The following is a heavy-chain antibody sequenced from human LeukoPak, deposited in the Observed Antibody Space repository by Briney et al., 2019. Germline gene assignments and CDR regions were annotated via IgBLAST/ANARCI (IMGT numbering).Heavy chain of an antibody. CDR2: INSDGSST. V-gene: IGHV3-74*01. D-gene: IGHD4-17*01. J-gene: IGHJ4*02. Sequence: PGGSLRLSCAAPGFTFSSYWMHWVRQAPGKGLVWVSRINSDGSSTTYADSVKGRFTISRDNAKNTLYLQMNSLRAEDTAVYYCARWETTVTTLDYWGQGTLVTVSS. CDR3: ARWETTVTTLDY. CDR1: GFTFSSYW.